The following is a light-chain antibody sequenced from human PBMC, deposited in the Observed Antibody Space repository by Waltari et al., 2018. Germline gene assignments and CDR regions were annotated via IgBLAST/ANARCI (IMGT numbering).Light chain of an antibody. Sequence: QTALTQPAPVSGSPGQSLTISCTGTTSDVGGYNYVSWYQHHPDKAPTVVIYDVFRRRSGVFIRFSGSKSGNTASLTIFGLQAEDEADYYCSSYTTSSACVFGTGTKVTVL. CDR2: DVF. CDR1: TSDVGGYNY. V-gene: IGLV2-14*03. CDR3: SSYTTSSACV. J-gene: IGLJ1*01.